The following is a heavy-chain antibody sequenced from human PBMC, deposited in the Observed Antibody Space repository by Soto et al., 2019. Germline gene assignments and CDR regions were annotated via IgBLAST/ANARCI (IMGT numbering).Heavy chain of an antibody. J-gene: IGHJ5*02. CDR1: GGSISSSNW. D-gene: IGHD3-9*01. CDR3: AREVYDILTGYYRGTWWFDP. CDR2: IYHSGST. Sequence: SETLSLTCAVSGGSISSSNWWSWVRQPPGKGLEWIGEIYHSGSTNYNPSLKSRVTISVDKSKNQFSLKPSSVTAADTAVYYCAREVYDILTGYYRGTWWFDPWGQGTLVTVSS. V-gene: IGHV4-4*02.